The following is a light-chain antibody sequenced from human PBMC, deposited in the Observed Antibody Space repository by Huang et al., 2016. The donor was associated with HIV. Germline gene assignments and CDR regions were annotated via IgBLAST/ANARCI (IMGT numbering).Light chain of an antibody. CDR1: QTINTY. V-gene: IGKV1-39*01. Sequence: DIQMTQSPSSLSASVGDRVTITCRASQTINTYLNWYQQKPGKAPKLLIYAASSLPSGVPSRFSGSGSGTDFTLTISGLQREDFATYFCQQTYSTPRTFGQGTRVEIK. CDR3: QQTYSTPRT. J-gene: IGKJ1*01. CDR2: AAS.